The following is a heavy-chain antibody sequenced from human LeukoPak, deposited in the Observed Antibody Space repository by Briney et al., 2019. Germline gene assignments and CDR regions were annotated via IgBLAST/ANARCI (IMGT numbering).Heavy chain of an antibody. V-gene: IGHV3-20*04. J-gene: IGHJ2*01. CDR1: GFTFDDYG. D-gene: IGHD2-15*01. CDR2: LNWNGATT. CDR3: ARRASAATHWYFDL. Sequence: GGSLRLSCAVSGFTFDDYGMSWVRQAPGKGLEWVSGLNWNGATTGFADSVKGRFTISRDTAKNFLYLHMNSLRVEDTALYYCARRASAATHWYFDLWGRGTLVTVSS.